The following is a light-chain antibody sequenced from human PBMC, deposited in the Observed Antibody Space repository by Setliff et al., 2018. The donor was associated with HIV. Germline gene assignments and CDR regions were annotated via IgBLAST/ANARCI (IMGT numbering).Light chain of an antibody. CDR1: TSDVGSYNY. Sequence: QSALVQPRSVSGSPGQSVTISCTGTTSDVGSYNYVSWYQQHPGKAPKLMIYDVTKRPSGVPDRFSGSKSGNTASLTISGLQAEDEADYCCCSYAGSYTFPYVFGTGTKVTVL. J-gene: IGLJ1*01. V-gene: IGLV2-11*01. CDR2: DVT. CDR3: CSYAGSYTFPYV.